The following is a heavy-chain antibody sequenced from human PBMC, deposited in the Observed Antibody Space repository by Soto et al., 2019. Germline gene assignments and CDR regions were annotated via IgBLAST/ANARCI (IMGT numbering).Heavy chain of an antibody. D-gene: IGHD2-15*01. CDR3: ARGEGYCSGGSCYRWFDP. CDR1: GYTFTSYA. J-gene: IGHJ5*02. V-gene: IGHV1-3*01. CDR2: INAGNSNT. Sequence: GASVKVSCKASGYTFTSYAIYWVRQAPGQRLEWMGWINAGNSNTKYSQKFQGRVTITRDTSASTAYMELSSLRSEDTAVYYCARGEGYCSGGSCYRWFDPWGQGTLVTVSS.